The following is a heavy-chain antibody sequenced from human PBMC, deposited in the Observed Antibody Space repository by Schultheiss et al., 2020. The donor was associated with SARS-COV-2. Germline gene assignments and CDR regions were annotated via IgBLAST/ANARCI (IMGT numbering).Heavy chain of an antibody. CDR1: GFTFSNAW. J-gene: IGHJ3*02. Sequence: GESLKISCAASGFTFSNAWMSWVRQAPGKGLEWVGRTRNKANSYTTEYAASVKGRFTISSDDSKNSLYLQMNSLKTEDTAVYYCARDMGKYCSGGSCYSGAFDIWGQGTMVTVSS. CDR2: TRNKANSYTT. D-gene: IGHD2-15*01. CDR3: ARDMGKYCSGGSCYSGAFDI. V-gene: IGHV3-72*01.